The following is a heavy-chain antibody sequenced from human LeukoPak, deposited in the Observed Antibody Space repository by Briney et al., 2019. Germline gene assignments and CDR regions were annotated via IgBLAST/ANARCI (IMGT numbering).Heavy chain of an antibody. J-gene: IGHJ4*02. CDR1: GGSYSGYY. V-gene: IGHV4-34*01. Sequence: SETLSLTCAVYGGSYSGYYWSWIRQPPGKGLEWIGEINHSGSTNYNPSLKSRVTISVDTSKNQFSPKLSSVTAADTAVYYCARRNGQDIVATFRRRYYFDYWGQGTLVTVSS. CDR3: ARRNGQDIVATFRRRYYFDY. CDR2: INHSGST. D-gene: IGHD5-12*01.